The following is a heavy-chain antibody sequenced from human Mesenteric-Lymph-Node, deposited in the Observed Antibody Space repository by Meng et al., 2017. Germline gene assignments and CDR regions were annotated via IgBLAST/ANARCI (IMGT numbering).Heavy chain of an antibody. CDR3: ASEGLNSVDSHYFEY. Sequence: VALVGLWGCLVRPGGSRRLSLGASGFTFSTYGMGWVRQAPGKGLEWVLGISGSGGSTYYADSVKGRFTISRDNSKNTLYLQMSSLRAEDTAVYYCASEGLNSVDSHYFEYWGQGTLVTVSS. CDR1: GFTFSTYG. J-gene: IGHJ4*02. CDR2: ISGSGGST. D-gene: IGHD3/OR15-3a*01. V-gene: IGHV3-23*04.